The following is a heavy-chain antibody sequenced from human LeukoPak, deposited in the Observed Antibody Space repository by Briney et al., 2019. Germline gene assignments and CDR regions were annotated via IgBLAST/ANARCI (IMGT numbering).Heavy chain of an antibody. CDR1: GFTFSSYA. V-gene: IGHV3-23*01. J-gene: IGHJ4*02. D-gene: IGHD6-19*01. CDR2: ISGSGGST. Sequence: SGGSLRLSCAASGFTFSSYAMSWVRQAPGKGLEWVSAISGSGGSTYYADSVKGRFTITRDNPKNTLYLQMNSLRAEDTAAYYCAKSFYSSGWYPIDYWGQGTLVNVSS. CDR3: AKSFYSSGWYPIDY.